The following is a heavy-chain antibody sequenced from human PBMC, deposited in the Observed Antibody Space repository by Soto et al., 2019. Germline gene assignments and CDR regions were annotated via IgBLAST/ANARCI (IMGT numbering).Heavy chain of an antibody. Sequence: ESGGGVVQPGRSLRLSCEASGFTFSTYGMHWVRQAPGKGLDWVAVIWYDGSNKYYADSVKGRFTISRDNSKNTLFLQMNSLRAEDTAIYYCARAVGPFDYWGQGTLVTVSS. CDR3: ARAVGPFDY. CDR1: GFTFSTYG. V-gene: IGHV3-33*01. D-gene: IGHD1-26*01. J-gene: IGHJ4*02. CDR2: IWYDGSNK.